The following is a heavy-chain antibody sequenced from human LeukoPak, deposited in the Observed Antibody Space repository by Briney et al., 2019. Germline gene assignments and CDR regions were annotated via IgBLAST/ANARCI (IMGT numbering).Heavy chain of an antibody. Sequence: GGSLRLSCAASGFTFTSYSMSWVRQAPGKGLEWVSFINSIGSRIYYADSVKGRFTISRDNAKNSLYLQMNSLRAEDTAVYYCARDLYSSSSGDYWGQGTLVTVSS. J-gene: IGHJ4*02. V-gene: IGHV3-21*01. CDR2: INSIGSRI. CDR1: GFTFTSYS. D-gene: IGHD6-6*01. CDR3: ARDLYSSSSGDY.